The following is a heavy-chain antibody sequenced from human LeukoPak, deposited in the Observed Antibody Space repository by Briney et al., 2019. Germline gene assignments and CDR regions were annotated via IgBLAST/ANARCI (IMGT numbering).Heavy chain of an antibody. CDR1: GGTFSSYA. V-gene: IGHV1-69*04. CDR3: ARGPRGSSGWYGYDSY. CDR2: IIPILGIA. J-gene: IGHJ4*02. Sequence: SVKVSCKASGGTFSSYAISWVRQAPGQGLEWMGRIIPILGIANYAQKFQGRVTITADKSTSTAYMELSSLRSEDTAVYYCARGPRGSSGWYGYDSYWGQGTLVTVSS. D-gene: IGHD6-19*01.